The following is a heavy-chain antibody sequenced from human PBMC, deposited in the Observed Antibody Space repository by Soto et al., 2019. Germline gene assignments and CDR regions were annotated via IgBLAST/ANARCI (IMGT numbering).Heavy chain of an antibody. CDR1: DFDFISYG. Sequence: GWSLRLSCAASDFDFISYGIHWVRQAPGKGLEWVAASSYDGRETFYADSAKGRFTVSKEMSKNTAFLQMNALRHEDTAVYFCARDSGWPILNFDNWGQGTPVTVSS. J-gene: IGHJ4*02. CDR3: ARDSGWPILNFDN. D-gene: IGHD3-10*01. CDR2: SSYDGRET. V-gene: IGHV3-30*03.